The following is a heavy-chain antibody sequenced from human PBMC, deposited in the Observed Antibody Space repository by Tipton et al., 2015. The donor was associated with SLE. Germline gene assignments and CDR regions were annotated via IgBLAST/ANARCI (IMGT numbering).Heavy chain of an antibody. D-gene: IGHD1-26*01. CDR1: GFTFSRYT. CDR2: ISYDGRNK. CDR3: ARVSWEWELHFDY. J-gene: IGHJ4*02. Sequence: SLRLSCAASGFTFSRYTIHWVRQAPGKGLEWVAVISYDGRNKYYADSVKGRFTISRDLSKNTLYLQMNSLRAEDTAVYYCARVSWEWELHFDYWGQGTLVTVSS. V-gene: IGHV3-30*03.